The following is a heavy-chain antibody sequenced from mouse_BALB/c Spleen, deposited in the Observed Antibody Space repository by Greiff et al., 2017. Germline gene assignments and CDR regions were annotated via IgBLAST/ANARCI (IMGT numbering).Heavy chain of an antibody. CDR3: ASDGYYGFAY. CDR2: ISTYYGDA. Sequence: QVQLQQSGAELVRPGVSVKISCKGSGYTFTDYAMHWVKQSHAKSLEWIGVISTYYGDASYNQKFKGKATMTVDKSSSTAYMELARLTSEDSAIYYCASDGYYGFAYWGQGTLVTVSA. CDR1: GYTFTDYA. V-gene: IGHV1S137*01. J-gene: IGHJ3*01. D-gene: IGHD2-3*01.